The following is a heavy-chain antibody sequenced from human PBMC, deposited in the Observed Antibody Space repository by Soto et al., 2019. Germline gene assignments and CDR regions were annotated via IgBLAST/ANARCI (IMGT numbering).Heavy chain of an antibody. D-gene: IGHD3-22*01. Sequence: KPGGSLRLSCAASGFTFSNAWMSWVRQAPGKGLEWVGRIKSKTDGGTTDYAAPVKGRFTISRDDSKNTLYLQMNSLKTEDTAVYYCTTDRAGGWPNYYDSSKDDYWGQGTLVTVSS. CDR1: GFTFSNAW. V-gene: IGHV3-15*01. CDR3: TTDRAGGWPNYYDSSKDDY. J-gene: IGHJ4*02. CDR2: IKSKTDGGTT.